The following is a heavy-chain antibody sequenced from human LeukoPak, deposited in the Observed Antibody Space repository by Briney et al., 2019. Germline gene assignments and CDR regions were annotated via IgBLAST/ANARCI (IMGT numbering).Heavy chain of an antibody. CDR3: ARPTEAHTYYYDSSGYYDAFDI. CDR2: INPNSGGT. Sequence: ASVKVSCKASGCTFTGYYMHWVRQAPGQGLEWMGRINPNSGGTNYAQKFQGRVTMTRDTSISTAYMELSRLRSDDTAVYYCARPTEAHTYYYDSSGYYDAFDIWGQGTMVTVSS. V-gene: IGHV1-2*06. CDR1: GCTFTGYY. J-gene: IGHJ3*02. D-gene: IGHD3-22*01.